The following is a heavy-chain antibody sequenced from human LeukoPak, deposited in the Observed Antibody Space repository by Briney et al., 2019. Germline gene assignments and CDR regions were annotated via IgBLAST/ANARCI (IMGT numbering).Heavy chain of an antibody. CDR2: ISSSSSYI. Sequence: PGGSLRLSCAASGFTFSSYSMNWVRQAPGKGLEWVSSISSSSSYIYYADSVKGRFTISRDNAKNSLYLQMNSLRAEDTAVYYCARERYSGYDSYFDYWGLGTLVTVSS. J-gene: IGHJ4*02. V-gene: IGHV3-21*01. D-gene: IGHD5-12*01. CDR1: GFTFSSYS. CDR3: ARERYSGYDSYFDY.